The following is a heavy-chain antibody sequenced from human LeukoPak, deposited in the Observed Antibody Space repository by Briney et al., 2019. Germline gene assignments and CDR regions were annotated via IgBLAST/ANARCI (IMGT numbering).Heavy chain of an antibody. CDR2: ISGSGGST. Sequence: GGSLRLSCAASGFTFSSYAMSWVRQAPGKWLEWVSAISGSGGSTYYADSVKGRFTISRDNSKNTLYLQMNSLRTEDTAVYYCAKDVAYTFDYWGQGTLVTVSS. CDR3: AKDVAYTFDY. CDR1: GFTFSSYA. J-gene: IGHJ4*02. D-gene: IGHD3-16*01. V-gene: IGHV3-23*01.